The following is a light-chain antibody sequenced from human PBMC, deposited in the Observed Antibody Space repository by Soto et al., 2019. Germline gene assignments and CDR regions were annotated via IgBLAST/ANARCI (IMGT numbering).Light chain of an antibody. V-gene: IGLV1-40*01. CDR2: GNG. J-gene: IGLJ3*02. CDR1: NSNIGAGYD. CDR3: QSYDSSLSGWV. Sequence: QAVVTQPPSVSGAPGQRVTISCTGYNSNIGAGYDVHWYQQLPGTAPKLLIYGNGNRPSGVPDRFSASKSGTSASLAITGLQAEDEADYYCQSYDSSLSGWVFGGGTKLTVL.